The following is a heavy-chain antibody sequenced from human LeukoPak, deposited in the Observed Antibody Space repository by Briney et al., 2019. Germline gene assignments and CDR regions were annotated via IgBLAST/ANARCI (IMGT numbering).Heavy chain of an antibody. Sequence: PGGSLRLSCAASGFTFRYYWMGWVPQAPGKRLESVTNIKQDGSEKYYVDSVRGRFTISRDNSKNSLYLQMSSLRTEDTALYYCAKGVRSGTYYNCFDPWGQGTLVTVSS. D-gene: IGHD1-26*01. V-gene: IGHV3-7*05. CDR1: GFTFRYYW. CDR2: IKQDGSEK. CDR3: AKGVRSGTYYNCFDP. J-gene: IGHJ5*02.